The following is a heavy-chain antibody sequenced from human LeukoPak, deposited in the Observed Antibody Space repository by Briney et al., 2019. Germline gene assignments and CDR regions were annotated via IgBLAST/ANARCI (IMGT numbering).Heavy chain of an antibody. CDR1: GGSISSNNW. V-gene: IGHV4-4*02. J-gene: IGHJ4*02. CDR3: ARVSAVAGTRVPDY. CDR2: IYHSGGT. Sequence: PSETLSLTCTVSGGSISSNNWWSWVRQPPGKGLEWIGEIYHSGGTNYKPSLKSRVTISVDKSKNQLSLKLNSVTAADTAVYYCARVSAVAGTRVPDYWGQGTLVTVSS. D-gene: IGHD6-19*01.